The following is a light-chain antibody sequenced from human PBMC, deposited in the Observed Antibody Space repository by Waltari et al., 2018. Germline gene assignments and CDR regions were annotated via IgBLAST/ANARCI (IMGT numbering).Light chain of an antibody. J-gene: IGKJ2*01. CDR3: QQYFSYPLYT. V-gene: IGKV1-8*01. CDR2: AAS. CDR1: QSISSY. Sequence: AIRMTQSPSSLSASTGDRVTITCRASQSISSYLAWYQQKPGKAPKLLIYAASTLQSVVPSRFSGSGSGTDFTLTISCLQSEDFATYYCQQYFSYPLYTFGQGTKLEIK.